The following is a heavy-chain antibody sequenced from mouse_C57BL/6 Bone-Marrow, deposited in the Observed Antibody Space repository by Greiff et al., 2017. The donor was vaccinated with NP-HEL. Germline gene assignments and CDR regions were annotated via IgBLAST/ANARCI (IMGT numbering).Heavy chain of an antibody. CDR2: ISYDGSN. CDR3: ARDNYSRSGFAY. CDR1: GYSITSGYY. Sequence: EVQLVESGPGLVKPSQSLSLTCSVTGYSITSGYYWNWIRQFPGNKLEWMGYISYDGSNNYNPSLKNRISITRDTSKNQFFLKLNSVTTEDTATYYCARDNYSRSGFAYWGQGTLVTVSA. V-gene: IGHV3-6*01. D-gene: IGHD2-5*01. J-gene: IGHJ3*01.